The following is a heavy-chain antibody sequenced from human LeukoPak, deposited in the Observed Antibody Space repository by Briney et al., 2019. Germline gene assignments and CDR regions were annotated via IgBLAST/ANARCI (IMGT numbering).Heavy chain of an antibody. CDR2: INPNSGGT. D-gene: IGHD3-3*01. Sequence: GASVKVSCKASGYTFTGYYMHWVRQAPGQGLEWMGWINPNSGGTNYAQKFQGRVTMTRDTSISTAYMELSRLRSEDTAVYYCARGKSRDDFWSGYYSYYYYYGMDVWGQGTTVTVSS. V-gene: IGHV1-2*02. CDR1: GYTFTGYY. CDR3: ARGKSRDDFWSGYYSYYYYYGMDV. J-gene: IGHJ6*02.